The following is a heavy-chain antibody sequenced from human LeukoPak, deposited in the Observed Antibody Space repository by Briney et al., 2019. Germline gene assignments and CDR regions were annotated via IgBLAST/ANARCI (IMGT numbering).Heavy chain of an antibody. Sequence: GESLKISCKGSGYSINNYWIGWVRQMPGKGLEWVGIIYPADSDIRYSPSFQGQVTISADKSISTVYLQWSSLKASDTAMYYCARQEYCSGGSCYTWFDPWGQGTLVTVSS. CDR3: ARQEYCSGGSCYTWFDP. V-gene: IGHV5-51*01. CDR1: GYSINNYW. D-gene: IGHD2-15*01. CDR2: IYPADSDI. J-gene: IGHJ5*02.